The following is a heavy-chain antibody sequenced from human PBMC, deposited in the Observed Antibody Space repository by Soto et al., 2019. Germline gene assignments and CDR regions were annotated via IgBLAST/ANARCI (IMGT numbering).Heavy chain of an antibody. CDR1: GDSISRGAYS. CDR2: IYARGST. CDR3: ARTLDYGGSAGSNWFDP. J-gene: IGHJ5*02. Sequence: SETLSLTCAVSGDSISRGAYSWSWIWQPPGKGLEWIGYIYARGSTYYNPSLKSRVTMSVDRSKNQFSLNLSSVTAADTAVYFCARTLDYGGSAGSNWFDPWGQGTLVTVSS. D-gene: IGHD4-17*01. V-gene: IGHV4-30-2*01.